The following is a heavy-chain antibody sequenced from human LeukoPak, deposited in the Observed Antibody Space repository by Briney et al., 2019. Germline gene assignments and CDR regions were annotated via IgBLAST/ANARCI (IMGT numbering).Heavy chain of an antibody. V-gene: IGHV4-34*01. J-gene: IGHJ4*02. D-gene: IGHD2-15*01. CDR1: GGSFSGYY. CDR3: ARGPGLYCSGGSCYYFDY. Sequence: SETLSLTCAVYGGSFSGYYWSWIRQPPGKGLEWIGEINHSGSTNYNPSLKSRVTISVDTSKNQFSLKLSSVTAADTAVYYCARGPGLYCSGGSCYYFDYWGQGTLVTVSS. CDR2: INHSGST.